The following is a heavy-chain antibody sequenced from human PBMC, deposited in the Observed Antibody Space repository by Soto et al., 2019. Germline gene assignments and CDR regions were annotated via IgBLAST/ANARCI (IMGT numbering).Heavy chain of an antibody. J-gene: IGHJ4*02. CDR2: IKSKTDGGTT. Sequence: PGGSLRLSCAVSGFTFSNAWMSWVRQAPGKGLEWVGRIKSKTDGGTTDYAAPVKGRFTISRDDSKNTVELQMDSLKTEDTAVYYCKTEGTMMYFDYWGQGTLVTVSS. CDR3: KTEGTMMYFDY. V-gene: IGHV3-15*01. CDR1: GFTFSNAW. D-gene: IGHD3-22*01.